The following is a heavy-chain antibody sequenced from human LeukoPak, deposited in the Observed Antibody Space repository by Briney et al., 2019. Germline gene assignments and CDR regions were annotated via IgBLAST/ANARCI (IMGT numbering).Heavy chain of an antibody. D-gene: IGHD6-19*01. J-gene: IGHJ4*02. Sequence: SSETLSLTCAVYGGSFSGYYWSWIRQPPGKGLEWIGEINHSGSTNYNPSLKSRVTISVDTSKNQFSLKLSSVTAADTAVYYCASNSRGSGWSRVGKFDYWGQGTLVTVSS. CDR2: INHSGST. CDR3: ASNSRGSGWSRVGKFDY. V-gene: IGHV4-34*01. CDR1: GGSFSGYY.